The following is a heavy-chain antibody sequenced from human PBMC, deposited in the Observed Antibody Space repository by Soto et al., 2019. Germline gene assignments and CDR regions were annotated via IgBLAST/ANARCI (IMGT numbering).Heavy chain of an antibody. CDR2: IYTSGST. CDR3: ARGGIQLSYAFDY. CDR1: GTSVSNYY. D-gene: IGHD5-18*01. V-gene: IGHV4-4*07. J-gene: IGHJ4*02. Sequence: SETLSLTCSVSGTSVSNYYWSWIRQPAGKGLEHIGRIYTSGSTSYNPSLKSRVTMSMDTSQTQIYLNLTSVTAADTAVYYCARGGIQLSYAFDYWGQGILVTVSS.